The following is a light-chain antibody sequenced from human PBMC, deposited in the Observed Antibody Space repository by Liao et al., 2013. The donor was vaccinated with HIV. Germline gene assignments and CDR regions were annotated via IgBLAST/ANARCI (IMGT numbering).Light chain of an antibody. CDR1: TLGNVY. Sequence: SSELTQPPSVSVSPGQTASITCSGDTLGNVYAAWYQQKPGQSPVLVMYRDSHRPSGIPERFSGSNFGNAATLTISGTQSMDEADYYCQAWDNSAVIFGAGTKLTVL. J-gene: IGLJ2*01. CDR3: QAWDNSAVI. CDR2: RDS. V-gene: IGLV3-1*01.